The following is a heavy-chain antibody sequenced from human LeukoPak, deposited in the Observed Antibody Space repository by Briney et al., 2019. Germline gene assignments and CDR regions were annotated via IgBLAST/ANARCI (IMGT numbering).Heavy chain of an antibody. D-gene: IGHD3-3*01. V-gene: IGHV1-69*04. Sequence: VASVKVSCKASGGTFSSYAISWVRQAPGQGLEWMGRIIPILGIANYAQKFQGRVTITADKSTSTAYMELSSLRSEDTAVYYCATIFAWIPFDYWGQGTLVTVSS. CDR3: ATIFAWIPFDY. CDR2: IIPILGIA. J-gene: IGHJ4*02. CDR1: GGTFSSYA.